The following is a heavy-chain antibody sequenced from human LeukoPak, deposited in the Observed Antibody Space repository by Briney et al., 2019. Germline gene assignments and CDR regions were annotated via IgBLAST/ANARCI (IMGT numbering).Heavy chain of an antibody. CDR2: ISGSGGST. J-gene: IGHJ4*02. D-gene: IGHD3-3*01. CDR3: ARDLLGVG. V-gene: IGHV3-23*01. CDR1: GFTYSTYG. Sequence: TGGSLRLSRAASGFTYSTYGMSWVRQAPGKGLEWVSTISGSGGSTYYADSVKGRFTISRDNAKNTLYLQMNSLRVEDTAVYYCARDLLGVGWGQGTLVTVSS.